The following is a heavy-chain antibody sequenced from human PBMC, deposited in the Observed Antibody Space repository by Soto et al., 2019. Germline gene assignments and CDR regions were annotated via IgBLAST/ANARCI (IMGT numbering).Heavy chain of an antibody. J-gene: IGHJ6*03. CDR2: IYYSGST. D-gene: IGHD2-15*01. CDR1: GGSISSYY. CDR3: ARSYRRYCSGGSCYSYYYFYMDV. Sequence: SETLSLTCTVSGGSISSYYWSWIRQPPGKGLEWIGYIYYSGSTNYNPSLKSRVTISVDTSKNQFSLKLSSVTAADTAVYYCARSYRRYCSGGSCYSYYYFYMDVWGKGTTVTVS. V-gene: IGHV4-59*01.